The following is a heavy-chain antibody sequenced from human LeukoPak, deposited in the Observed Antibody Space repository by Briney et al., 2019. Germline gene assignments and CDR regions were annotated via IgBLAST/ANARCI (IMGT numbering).Heavy chain of an antibody. CDR2: ISTGSTYT. V-gene: IGHV3-11*06. J-gene: IGHJ4*02. Sequence: GGSLRLSCTAAGFPFSNHPMHWVRQAPGKRLEWISYISTGSTYTNYIDSVKGRFTISRDNAKNSLYLQMNSLRAEDSAVYYCERVSTNWGYSGLFDQWGQGTLVTVSS. CDR1: GFPFSNHP. CDR3: ERVSTNWGYSGLFDQ. D-gene: IGHD1-26*01.